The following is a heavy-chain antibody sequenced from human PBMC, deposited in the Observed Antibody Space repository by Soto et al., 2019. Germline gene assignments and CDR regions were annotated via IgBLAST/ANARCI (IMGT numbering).Heavy chain of an antibody. CDR1: GYTFISFA. V-gene: IGHV1-3*01. Sequence: ASVKVSCNASGYTFISFAMHWVRQAPGQRLEWMGRINGGNGNTKYSQKFQGRVTITRDTSASTGYMELSSLRSEDTAVYFCASAREDGYDFGYWGQGTLVTAPQ. J-gene: IGHJ4*02. D-gene: IGHD5-12*01. CDR3: ASAREDGYDFGY. CDR2: INGGNGNT.